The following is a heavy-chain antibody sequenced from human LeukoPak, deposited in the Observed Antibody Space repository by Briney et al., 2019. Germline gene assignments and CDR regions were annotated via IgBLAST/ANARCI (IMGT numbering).Heavy chain of an antibody. V-gene: IGHV4-39*01. Sequence: SETLSLTCTVSGGSLSSSSYYWGWIRQPPGKGLEWIGSIYYSGSTYYNPSLKSRVTISVDTSKNQFSLKLSSVTAADPAVYYCANRVNTILGNDWGQGTLVTVSS. CDR3: ANRVNTILGND. D-gene: IGHD5-24*01. J-gene: IGHJ4*02. CDR2: IYYSGST. CDR1: GGSLSSSSYY.